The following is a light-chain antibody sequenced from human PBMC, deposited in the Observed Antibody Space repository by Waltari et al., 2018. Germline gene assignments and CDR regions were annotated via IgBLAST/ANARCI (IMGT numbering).Light chain of an antibody. V-gene: IGLV2-11*01. CDR3: CSYAGFSWV. J-gene: IGLJ3*02. Sequence: QSALTQPRSVSGSPGQSVTISCTGPTSDVRGYKSVSWYQLHPGKAPKLMIYDVTKRPSGVSDRFSGSKSGNTASLTISGLQTDDEADYYCCSYAGFSWVFGGGTELTVL. CDR1: TSDVRGYKS. CDR2: DVT.